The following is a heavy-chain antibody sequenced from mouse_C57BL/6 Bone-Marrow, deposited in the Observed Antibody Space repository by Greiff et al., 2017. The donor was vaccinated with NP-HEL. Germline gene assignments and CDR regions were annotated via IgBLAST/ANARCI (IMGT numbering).Heavy chain of an antibody. CDR3: ARYYYDSFDY. Sequence: QVQLKQSGAELVRPGTSVKMSCKASGYTFTNYWIGWAKQRPGHGLEWIGDIYPGGGYTNYNEKFKGKATLTADKSSSTAYLQFSSLTSEDSAIYYCARYYYDSFDYWGQGTTLTVSA. CDR1: GYTFTNYW. J-gene: IGHJ2*01. CDR2: IYPGGGYT. D-gene: IGHD1-1*01. V-gene: IGHV1-63*01.